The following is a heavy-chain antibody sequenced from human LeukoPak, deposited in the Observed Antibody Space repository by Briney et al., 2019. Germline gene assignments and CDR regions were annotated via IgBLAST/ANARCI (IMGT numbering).Heavy chain of an antibody. J-gene: IGHJ4*02. Sequence: GASVKVSCKASGYTFTDYAMNWVRQAPGQGLEWMGWINPNSGGTNYAQKFQGRVTMTRDTSISTAYMELSRLRSDDTAVYYCARDGRVAARLHVAESPPYWGQGTLVTVSS. CDR1: GYTFTDYA. D-gene: IGHD6-6*01. CDR2: INPNSGGT. CDR3: ARDGRVAARLHVAESPPY. V-gene: IGHV1-2*02.